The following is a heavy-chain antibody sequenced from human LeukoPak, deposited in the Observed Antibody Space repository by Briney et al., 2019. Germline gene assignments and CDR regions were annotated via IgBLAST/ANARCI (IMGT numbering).Heavy chain of an antibody. CDR1: GGSISSGEYY. CDR2: IYYSGNT. D-gene: IGHD3-22*01. CDR3: ARAYYGSPNLFDSSGYQLDY. J-gene: IGHJ4*02. V-gene: IGHV4-30-4*08. Sequence: SQTLSLTCAVSGGSISSGEYYWSWIRQPPGKGLEWIGHIYYSGNTYYSPSLKSRVAISLDTSKNQFSLNLNSVTAADTAVYYCARAYYGSPNLFDSSGYQLDYWGQGTLVTVSS.